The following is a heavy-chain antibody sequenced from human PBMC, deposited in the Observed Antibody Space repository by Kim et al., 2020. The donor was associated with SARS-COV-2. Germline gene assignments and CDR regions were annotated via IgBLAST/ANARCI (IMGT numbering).Heavy chain of an antibody. CDR1: GFTVSSNY. Sequence: GGSLRLSCAASGFTVSSNYMSWVRQAPGKGLERVPVIYSGGSKYYADSVKGRFTISRDNSKNTLYLQMNSLRAEDTAVYYCARDGPEYSSPAGGMDVWGQGTTVTVSS. CDR3: ARDGPEYSSPAGGMDV. J-gene: IGHJ6*02. D-gene: IGHD6-6*01. V-gene: IGHV3-66*01. CDR2: IYSGGSK.